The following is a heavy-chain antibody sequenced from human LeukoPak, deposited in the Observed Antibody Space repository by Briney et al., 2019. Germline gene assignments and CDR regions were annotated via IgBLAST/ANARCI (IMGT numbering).Heavy chain of an antibody. J-gene: IGHJ6*02. Sequence: GRSLRLSCAASGFTFSSYAMSWVRQAPGPGLEWDSAISGSDGSTYYADSVKSRFTISIENSKNTLYLQMNSLIAEDTAVYYCAKCTYSSSWTEYYCYYGFDVWGQGTTVTVSS. CDR3: AKCTYSSSWTEYYCYYGFDV. V-gene: IGHV3-23*01. CDR2: ISGSDGST. D-gene: IGHD6-13*01. CDR1: GFTFSSYA.